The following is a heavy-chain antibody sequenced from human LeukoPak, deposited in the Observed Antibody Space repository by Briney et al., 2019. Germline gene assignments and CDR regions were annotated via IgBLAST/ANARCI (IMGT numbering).Heavy chain of an antibody. J-gene: IGHJ6*03. CDR3: ARDSSITMVRGVIAAMDV. Sequence: SVKVSCTASGGTFSSYAISWVRQAPGQGLEWMGGIIPIFGTANYAQKFQGRVTITTDESTSTAYMELSSLRSEDTAVYYCARDSSITMVRGVIAAMDVWGKGTTVTVSS. CDR2: IIPIFGTA. V-gene: IGHV1-69*05. D-gene: IGHD3-10*01. CDR1: GGTFSSYA.